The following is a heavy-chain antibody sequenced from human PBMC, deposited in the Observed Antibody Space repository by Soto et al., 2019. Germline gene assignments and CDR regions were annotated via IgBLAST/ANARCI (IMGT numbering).Heavy chain of an antibody. Sequence: WGSLRLSCAASGFTFISYWIILVRQAPWKGLEWVANIKQDGSEKYYVDSVKGRFTISRDNAKNSLYLQMNSLRAEDTAVYYCARGYSSSWFCFDYWGQGTLVTVSS. CDR2: IKQDGSEK. CDR1: GFTFISYW. V-gene: IGHV3-7*03. J-gene: IGHJ4*02. CDR3: ARGYSSSWFCFDY. D-gene: IGHD6-13*01.